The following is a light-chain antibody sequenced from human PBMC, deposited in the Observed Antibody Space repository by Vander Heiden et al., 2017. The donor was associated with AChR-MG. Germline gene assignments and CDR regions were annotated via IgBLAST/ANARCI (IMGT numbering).Light chain of an antibody. CDR2: SNN. J-gene: IGLJ2*01. CDR3: AAWDDSLNGLL. Sequence: QFLLTPPPSASGPPGQRVTICCSGSNANTGSNIVNWYQQHPGPAPKLLLYSNNQRPSGAPDRFSGSKSGTSASLAISGVQSEDEADYYCAAWDDSLNGLLFGAGTKLTVL. V-gene: IGLV1-44*01. CDR1: NANTGSNI.